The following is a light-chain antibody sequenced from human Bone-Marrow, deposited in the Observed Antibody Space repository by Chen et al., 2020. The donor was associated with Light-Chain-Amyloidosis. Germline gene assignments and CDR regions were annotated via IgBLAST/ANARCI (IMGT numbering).Light chain of an antibody. J-gene: IGLJ3*02. CDR2: DNH. CDR1: ISNLGKNY. Sequence: QSVLTQPPSVSAAPGHSVTISCSGDISNLGKNYVSWYQQYPGTAPKLLSFDNHQRPSGIPDRFSGSKSGTSATLLISGLQTGDEADYYCGAWDITLSARVFGGGTKLTVL. V-gene: IGLV1-51*01. CDR3: GAWDITLSARV.